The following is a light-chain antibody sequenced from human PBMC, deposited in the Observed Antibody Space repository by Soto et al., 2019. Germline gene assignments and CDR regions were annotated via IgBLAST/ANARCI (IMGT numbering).Light chain of an antibody. CDR2: DAS. J-gene: IGKJ2*01. CDR3: QQDNNWPPYT. Sequence: EIVMTQSPGTLSVSPGERATLSCRASHIVSSNLAWYQQRPGQAPRLLIYDASTRATGIPARFSGSGSGTEFTLTISSLQSEDFAVYYCQQDNNWPPYTFGQGTKLEIK. V-gene: IGKV3-15*01. CDR1: HIVSSN.